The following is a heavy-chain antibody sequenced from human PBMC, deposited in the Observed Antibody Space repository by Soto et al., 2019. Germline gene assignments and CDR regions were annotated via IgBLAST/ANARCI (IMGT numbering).Heavy chain of an antibody. J-gene: IGHJ5*01. CDR3: ARDRWGSYSFDS. CDR1: GGVFRNYA. V-gene: IGHV1-69*01. D-gene: IGHD1-26*01. CDR2: IIPVFGTA. Sequence: QVQLVQSGAEVKKPGSSVKVSCKASGGVFRNYAINWVRQAPGQGLEWMGGIIPVFGTADYPQKFQGRVTITADESTHTAYMELTSLKTEDTAVYFCARDRWGSYSFDSWGQGTLVTVAS.